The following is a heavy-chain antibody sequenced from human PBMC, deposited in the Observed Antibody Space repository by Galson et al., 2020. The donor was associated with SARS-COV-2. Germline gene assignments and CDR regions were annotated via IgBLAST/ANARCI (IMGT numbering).Heavy chain of an antibody. CDR1: GFTFSSYG. J-gene: IGHJ6*02. CDR2: IWYDGSNK. D-gene: IGHD6-19*01. V-gene: IGHV3-33*01. CDR3: ARDSGAGRQWLVVVYYYYGMDV. Sequence: GGSLRLSCAASGFTFSSYGMHWVRQAPGKGLEWVAVIWYDGSNKYYADSVKGRFTISRDNSKNTLYLQMNSLRAEDTAVYYCARDSGAGRQWLVVVYYYYGMDVWGQGTTVTVSS.